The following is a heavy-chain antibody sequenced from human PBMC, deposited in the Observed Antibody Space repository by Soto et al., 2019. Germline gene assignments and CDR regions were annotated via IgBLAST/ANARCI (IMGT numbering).Heavy chain of an antibody. CDR1: GYTFTSYY. D-gene: IGHD2-2*01. J-gene: IGHJ4*02. CDR3: VIYFLRDFVVVPAAMPFDY. Sequence: ASVKVSCKASGYTFTSYYMHWVRQAPGQGLEWMGIIDPSGGSTSHAQKFQGRVTMTRDTSTSTVYMELSSLRSEDTAVYYCVIYFLRDFVVVPAAMPFDYWGQGTLVTVSS. V-gene: IGHV1-46*01. CDR2: IDPSGGST.